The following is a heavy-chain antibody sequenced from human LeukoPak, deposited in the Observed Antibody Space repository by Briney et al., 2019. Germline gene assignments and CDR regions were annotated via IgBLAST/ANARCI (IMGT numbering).Heavy chain of an antibody. V-gene: IGHV1-24*01. CDR1: GYTLTKLS. Sequence: ASVKVSCKVSGYTLTKLSMHWVRQAPGKGLEWMGGFDPEDGETIYAQKFQGRVTMTEDTSTDTAYMELSSLRSEDTAVYYCATLGYSGSYYGSDYWGQGTLVTVSS. J-gene: IGHJ4*02. D-gene: IGHD1-26*01. CDR2: FDPEDGET. CDR3: ATLGYSGSYYGSDY.